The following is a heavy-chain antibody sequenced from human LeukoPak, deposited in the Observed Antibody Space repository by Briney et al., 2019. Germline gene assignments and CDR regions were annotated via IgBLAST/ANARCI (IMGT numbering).Heavy chain of an antibody. CDR1: GYTFTVYY. D-gene: IGHD2-15*01. Sequence: GASVKVSCKASGYTFTVYYMHWVRQAPGQGLEWMGRINPNSGGTNYAPKFHGRVTMTRDTSISTAYMELSRLRSDDTAVYYCAREVGTPAVYWGQGTLVTVSS. V-gene: IGHV1-2*06. J-gene: IGHJ4*02. CDR3: AREVGTPAVY. CDR2: INPNSGGT.